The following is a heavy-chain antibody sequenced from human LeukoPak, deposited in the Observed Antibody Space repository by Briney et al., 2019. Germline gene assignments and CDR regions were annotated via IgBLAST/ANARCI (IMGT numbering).Heavy chain of an antibody. J-gene: IGHJ3*02. CDR3: AKVRPNGYSYGYHRGAFDI. D-gene: IGHD5-18*01. Sequence: PGGSLRLSCAASGFTFSSYAMSWVRQAPGKGLEWVSAISGSGGSTYYADSVKGRFTISRDNSKNTLYLQMNSLRAEDTAVYYCAKVRPNGYSYGYHRGAFDIGGQGTMVTVSS. CDR2: ISGSGGST. V-gene: IGHV3-23*01. CDR1: GFTFSSYA.